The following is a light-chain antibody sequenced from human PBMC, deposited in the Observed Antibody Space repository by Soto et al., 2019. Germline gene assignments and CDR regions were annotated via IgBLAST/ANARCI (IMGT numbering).Light chain of an antibody. V-gene: IGKV3-15*01. CDR3: QQYNNWPGT. CDR1: QSVNTY. J-gene: IGKJ1*01. Sequence: EILMTQSPTTLSVSPGERATLSCRPSQSVNTYVAWYQQRPGQAPRLLIYGASTRATDIPARFTGSGSATDFTLTIASLQSEDFAVYYCQQYNNWPGTFGQGTKVDI. CDR2: GAS.